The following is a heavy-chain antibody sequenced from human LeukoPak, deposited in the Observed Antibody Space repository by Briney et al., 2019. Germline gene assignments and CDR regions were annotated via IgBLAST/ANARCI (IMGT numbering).Heavy chain of an antibody. CDR3: ARVRGGRSWYYYGMDV. Sequence: GRSLRLSCAVSGFTFSNHGFYWVRQAPGKGLEWVAVISYDGNSRYYADSVKGQFTISRDNSKDRLYLQMNSLRPEDTAMYYCARVRGGRSWYYYGMDVWGRGTTVTVPS. V-gene: IGHV3-30*03. J-gene: IGHJ6*02. D-gene: IGHD3-16*01. CDR2: ISYDGNSR. CDR1: GFTFSNHG.